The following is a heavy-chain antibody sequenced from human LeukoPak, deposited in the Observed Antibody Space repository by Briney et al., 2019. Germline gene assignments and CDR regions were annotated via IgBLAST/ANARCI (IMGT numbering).Heavy chain of an antibody. CDR2: IYYSGST. CDR1: GGSFSSYY. Sequence: SETLSLTCAVYGGSFSSYYWSWIRQPPGKGLEWIGYIYYSGSTNYNPSLKSRVTISVDTSKNQFSLKLSSVTAADTAVYYCARAGYYYDSRTDWFDPWGQGTLVTVSS. D-gene: IGHD3-22*01. CDR3: ARAGYYYDSRTDWFDP. J-gene: IGHJ5*02. V-gene: IGHV4-59*01.